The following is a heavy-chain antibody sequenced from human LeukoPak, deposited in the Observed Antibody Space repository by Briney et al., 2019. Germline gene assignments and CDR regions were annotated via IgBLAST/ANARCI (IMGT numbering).Heavy chain of an antibody. CDR3: AKVSLAAAGPPDY. V-gene: IGHV3-23*01. J-gene: IGHJ4*02. CDR1: XFTFSSYA. CDR2: ISGSGGST. Sequence: GSLRLXCAASXFTFSSYAMSWVRQAPGKGLEWVSAISGSGGSTYYADSVKGRFTISRDNSKNTLYLQMNSLRAEDTAVYYCAKVSLAAAGPPDYWGQGTLVTVSS. D-gene: IGHD6-13*01.